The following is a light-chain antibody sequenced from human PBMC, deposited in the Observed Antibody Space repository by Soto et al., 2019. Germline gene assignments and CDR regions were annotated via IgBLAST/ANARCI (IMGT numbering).Light chain of an antibody. V-gene: IGLV2-14*01. CDR2: DVS. CDR1: SSDVGGYNY. J-gene: IGLJ1*01. CDR3: SSYTSSSTR. Sequence: QSVLTQPASVSGSPGQSITISCTGTSSDVGGYNYVSWYQQHPGQAPKLMIYDVSNRPSGVSNRFSGSKSGNTASLTISGLQAEDEADYYCSSYTSSSTRFGTGTKVTVL.